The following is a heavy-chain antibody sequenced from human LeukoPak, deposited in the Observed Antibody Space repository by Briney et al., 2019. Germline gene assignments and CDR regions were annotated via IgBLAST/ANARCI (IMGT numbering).Heavy chain of an antibody. CDR3: ASLFLCYGCSSSSDSFNI. CDR2: INSDGSRT. V-gene: IGHV3-74*01. J-gene: IGHJ3*02. Sequence: PGGSLRLSCEASGFTFSRYWMHWVRQAPGKGLVWVSRINSDGSRTTYADSVRGRLTISRDNAKNTLYLQMNSLRAEDTAVYYCASLFLCYGCSSSSDSFNIWGQGTMVTVSS. CDR1: GFTFSRYW. D-gene: IGHD6-6*01.